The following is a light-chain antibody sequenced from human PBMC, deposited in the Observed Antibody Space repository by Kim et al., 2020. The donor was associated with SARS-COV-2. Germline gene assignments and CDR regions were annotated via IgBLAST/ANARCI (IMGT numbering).Light chain of an antibody. J-gene: IGLJ3*02. CDR1: DSNIGSNT. CDR2: SNN. Sequence: GQRVTISCSGSDSNIGSNTVNWYQQFPGTAPKLLIDSNNRRPSGVPDRVSGSKSGTSASLAISGLQSEDEADYYRAAWDDSLDVWMFGGGTKLTVL. V-gene: IGLV1-44*01. CDR3: AAWDDSLDVWM.